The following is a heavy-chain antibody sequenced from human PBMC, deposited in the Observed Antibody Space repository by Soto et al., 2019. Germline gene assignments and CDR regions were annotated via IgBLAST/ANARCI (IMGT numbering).Heavy chain of an antibody. CDR2: IYYSGST. D-gene: IGHD2-15*01. V-gene: IGHV4-39*01. J-gene: IGHJ4*02. CDR1: GGSISSSSYY. CDR3: ARKQVVAATNFDY. Sequence: QLQLQESGPGLVKPSETLSLTCTVSGGSISSSSYYWGWIRQPPGKGLEWIGSIYYSGSTYYNPSLKSRVTISVDTSKNQFSLKLSSVTAADTAVYYCARKQVVAATNFDYWGQGTLVTVSS.